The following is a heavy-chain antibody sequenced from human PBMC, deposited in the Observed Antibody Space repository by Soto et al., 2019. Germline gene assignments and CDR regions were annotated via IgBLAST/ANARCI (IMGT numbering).Heavy chain of an antibody. D-gene: IGHD3-22*01. CDR2: LSASGLP. V-gene: IGHV3-53*01. J-gene: IGHJ4*02. Sequence: EVQLVESGGGLIQPGGSLRLSCSASGFNVNSDYMDWVRQAPGKGLEWVSALSASGLPFYAAPVQGRFTISRDDAKNTLYLEMNSVRVEDTAVYYCVRDSETSSSWSLDFWGQGTLVTVSS. CDR3: VRDSETSSSWSLDF. CDR1: GFNVNSDY.